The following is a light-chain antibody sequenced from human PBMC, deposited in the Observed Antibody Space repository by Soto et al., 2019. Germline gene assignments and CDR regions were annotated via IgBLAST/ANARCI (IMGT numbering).Light chain of an antibody. CDR1: SSNIGNNY. CDR3: GTWDSSLSAGR. CDR2: ENN. V-gene: IGLV1-51*02. Sequence: QAVVTQPPSVSAAPGQKVTISCSGSSSNIGNNYVSWYQQLPGTAPKLLIYENNKRPAGIPDRFSGSKSGTSATLGITGLQTGGEADYYCGTWDSSLSAGRFGGGTKLAVL. J-gene: IGLJ2*01.